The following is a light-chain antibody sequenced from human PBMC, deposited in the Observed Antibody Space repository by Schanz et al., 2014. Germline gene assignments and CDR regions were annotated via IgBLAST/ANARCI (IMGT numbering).Light chain of an antibody. Sequence: QSVLTQPPSVSGAPGQRVTISCTGSSSNIGAGSDVHWYRQLPGTAPKLLIYGTSNRPSGVPDRFSGSKSGSTASLAITGLQVEDEADYHCQSYDTSLTGSVVFGGGTKLTVL. CDR3: QSYDTSLTGSVV. J-gene: IGLJ2*01. V-gene: IGLV1-40*01. CDR1: SSNIGAGSD. CDR2: GTS.